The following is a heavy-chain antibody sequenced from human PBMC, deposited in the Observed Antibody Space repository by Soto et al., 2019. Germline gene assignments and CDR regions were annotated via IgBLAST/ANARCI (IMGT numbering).Heavy chain of an antibody. CDR2: IYHSGST. D-gene: IGHD6-19*01. V-gene: IGHV4-4*02. CDR1: GGSISSSNW. Sequence: SETLSLTCAVSGGSISSSNWWSWVRQPPGKGLEWIGEIYHSGSTNYNPSLKSRVTISVDKSKNQFSLKLSSVTAADTAVYYCARDGSGSRGSFDYWSQGTLVTVSS. CDR3: ARDGSGSRGSFDY. J-gene: IGHJ4*02.